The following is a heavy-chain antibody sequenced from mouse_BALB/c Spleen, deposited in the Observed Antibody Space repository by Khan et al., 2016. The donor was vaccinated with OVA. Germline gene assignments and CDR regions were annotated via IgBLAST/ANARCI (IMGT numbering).Heavy chain of an antibody. Sequence: EVQLQESGPGLVKPSQSLSLTCTVTGYSITSGYGWNWIRQFPGNKLEWMGYISYSGSTNYNPSLKSRISITRDTSKNQFFLQLNSVTTDETATYYCARTARIKYWGQGTTLTVSS. CDR2: ISYSGST. J-gene: IGHJ2*01. V-gene: IGHV3-2*02. CDR3: ARTARIKY. D-gene: IGHD1-2*01. CDR1: GYSITSGYG.